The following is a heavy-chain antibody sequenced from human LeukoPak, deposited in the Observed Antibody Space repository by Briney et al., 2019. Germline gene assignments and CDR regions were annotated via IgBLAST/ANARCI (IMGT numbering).Heavy chain of an antibody. J-gene: IGHJ6*03. Sequence: GGALRLSCAASGFTFSNYALHWVRQAPGKGLEYVSIISSNGGSTYYASSVKGRFTISRDNSKNTLFLQMGSLRVEDMAVYYCARGTAARREESFYYSYMDVWGKGTTVTVSS. CDR1: GFTFSNYA. D-gene: IGHD6-6*01. CDR2: ISSNGGST. CDR3: ARGTAARREESFYYSYMDV. V-gene: IGHV3-64*01.